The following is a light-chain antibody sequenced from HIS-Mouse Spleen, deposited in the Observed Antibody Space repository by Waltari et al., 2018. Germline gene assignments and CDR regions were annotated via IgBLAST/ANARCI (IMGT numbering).Light chain of an antibody. CDR1: SRDVGSYNL. CDR2: EVS. V-gene: IGLV2-23*02. CDR3: CSYAGSSTWV. J-gene: IGLJ3*02. Sequence: QSALTQPASVSGSPGQSITISFTGTSRDVGSYNLVSWYPQHPGKAPKLMIYEVSKRPSGVSNRFSGSKSGNTASLTISGLQAEDEADYYCCSYAGSSTWVFGGGTKLTVL.